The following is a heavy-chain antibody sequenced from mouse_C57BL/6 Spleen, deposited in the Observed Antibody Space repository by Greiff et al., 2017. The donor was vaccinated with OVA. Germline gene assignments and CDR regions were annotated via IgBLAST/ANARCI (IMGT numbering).Heavy chain of an antibody. J-gene: IGHJ3*01. V-gene: IGHV1-82*01. CDR3: ARSGSSGYWFAY. Sequence: VKLQESGPELVKPGASVKISCKASGYAFSSSWMNWVKQRPGKGLEWIGRIHPGDGDTNYNGKFKGKATLTADKSSSTAYMQLSSLTSEDSAVYFCARSGSSGYWFAYWGQGTLVTVSA. D-gene: IGHD3-2*02. CDR2: IHPGDGDT. CDR1: GYAFSSSW.